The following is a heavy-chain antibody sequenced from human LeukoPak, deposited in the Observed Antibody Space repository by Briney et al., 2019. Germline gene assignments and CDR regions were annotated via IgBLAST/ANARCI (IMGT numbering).Heavy chain of an antibody. D-gene: IGHD6-19*01. Sequence: SETPSLTCTVSGGSISGHHWSWIRQPPGKGLEYIGYIYYSGSTDYNPSLKSRVTISVDTSENQFSLKLTSVTAADTAVYYCARGGWSKDYWGQGTLVTVSS. CDR2: IYYSGST. J-gene: IGHJ4*02. V-gene: IGHV4-59*11. CDR3: ARGGWSKDY. CDR1: GGSISGHH.